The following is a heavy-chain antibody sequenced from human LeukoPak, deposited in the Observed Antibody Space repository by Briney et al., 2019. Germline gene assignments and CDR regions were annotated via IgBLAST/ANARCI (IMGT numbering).Heavy chain of an antibody. D-gene: IGHD2-8*01. CDR2: SNVYNVNT. Sequence: GASVKVSCKAPGYTFNIYDISWVRQAPGQGLEWIGWSNVYNVNTKYAQKFQGRVTMTTDTSTNTAYMELRSLTSDDTAVYYCARLYGGTPLPYLDYWGQGTLVTVSS. J-gene: IGHJ4*02. CDR3: ARLYGGTPLPYLDY. V-gene: IGHV1-18*01. CDR1: GYTFNIYD.